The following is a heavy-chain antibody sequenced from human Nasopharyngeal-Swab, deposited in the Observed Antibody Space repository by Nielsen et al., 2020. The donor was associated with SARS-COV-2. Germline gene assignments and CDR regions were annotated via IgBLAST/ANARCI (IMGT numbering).Heavy chain of an antibody. CDR2: ISAYNGNT. Sequence: WARQASGHGPGCMGWISAYNGNTNYAQKLQGRVTMTTDTSTSTAYMELRSLRSDDTAVYYCARRGASGHDQGSYYYYYYYMDVWGKGTTVTVSS. CDR3: ARRGASGHDQGSYYYYYYYMDV. D-gene: IGHD5-12*01. J-gene: IGHJ6*03. V-gene: IGHV1-18*01.